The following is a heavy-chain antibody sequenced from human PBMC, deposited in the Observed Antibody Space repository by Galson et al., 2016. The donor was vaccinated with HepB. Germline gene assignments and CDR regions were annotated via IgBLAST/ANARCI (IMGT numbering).Heavy chain of an antibody. V-gene: IGHV3-66*02. Sequence: SLRLSCAASEFTVSGNYMSWVRQAPGKGLEWVSDIYRDGSTYYAASVKGRFTISRDNSKNTLYLQMSSLRAEDTAVYYCVKDRVRDGHPNFDYWGQGTLVTVSS. CDR2: IYRDGST. CDR3: VKDRVRDGHPNFDY. D-gene: IGHD5-24*01. J-gene: IGHJ4*02. CDR1: EFTVSGNY.